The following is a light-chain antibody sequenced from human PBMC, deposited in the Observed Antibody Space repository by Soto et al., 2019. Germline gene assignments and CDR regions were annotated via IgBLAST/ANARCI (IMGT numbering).Light chain of an antibody. CDR1: QDISNS. J-gene: IGKJ1*01. V-gene: IGKV1-16*01. CDR2: AVS. CDR3: QQYKVFPRT. Sequence: DIQMTQSPSSLSAFIGDRVTITCRASQDISNSLAWVQEKPGKAPKSLIYAVSTLQSGVSSGFSGSGFGMYFTLTISSLQPEDFATYYCQQYKVFPRTFGQGTKV.